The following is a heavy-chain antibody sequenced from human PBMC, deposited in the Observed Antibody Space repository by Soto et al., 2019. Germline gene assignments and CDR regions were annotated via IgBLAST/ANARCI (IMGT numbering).Heavy chain of an antibody. CDR2: ISKSSSLI. D-gene: IGHD1-1*01. CDR3: VRGDDRVD. J-gene: IGHJ4*02. Sequence: GGSLRLSCVGSGFIFSSFTMTWVRQAPGMGLQYLASISKSSSLIYYADSVRGRFIISRDNSKDSVFLQMYSLRAEDTAMYYCVRGDDRVDWGQGTLVTVSS. V-gene: IGHV3-21*01. CDR1: GFIFSSFT.